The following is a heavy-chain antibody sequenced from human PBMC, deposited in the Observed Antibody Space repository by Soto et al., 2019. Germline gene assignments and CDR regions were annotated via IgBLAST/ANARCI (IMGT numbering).Heavy chain of an antibody. V-gene: IGHV4-59*08. CDR2: IYYTGST. J-gene: IGHJ4*02. CDR1: SGTISSYC. Sequence: SETLSLTCTVSSGTISSYCWSWIRQPPGKGLEWIGYIYYTGSTNYNPSLKSRVTISADTSKNQFSLKLSSVTAADTAVYYCGRGYYSGSSCTSRFFDYWGRGTLVTVSS. CDR3: GRGYYSGSSCTSRFFDY. D-gene: IGHD2-15*01.